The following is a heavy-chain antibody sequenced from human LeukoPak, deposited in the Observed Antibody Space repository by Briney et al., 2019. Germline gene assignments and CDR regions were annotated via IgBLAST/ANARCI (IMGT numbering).Heavy chain of an antibody. CDR1: GGSISSSSYY. Sequence: PSETLSLTCTVSGGSISSSSYYWGWIRQPPGKGLEWIGSIYYSGSTYYNPSLKSRVTISVDTSKNQFSLKLSSVTAADTAVYYCGRKGVWEGELQGDYGGRGTLVTVSS. CDR3: GRKGVWEGELQGDY. D-gene: IGHD1-26*01. CDR2: IYYSGST. J-gene: IGHJ4*02. V-gene: IGHV4-39*01.